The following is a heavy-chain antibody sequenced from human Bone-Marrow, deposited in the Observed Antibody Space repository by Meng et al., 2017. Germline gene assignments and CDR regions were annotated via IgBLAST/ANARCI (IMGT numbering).Heavy chain of an antibody. CDR3: VRYGDYSDTAFYI. V-gene: IGHV1-46*01. D-gene: IGHD4-17*01. J-gene: IGHJ3*02. Sequence: ASVKVSCKASGYSFTSQHMHWVRQAPGQGLEWMGIINPRPGSTTYAQEFQGKVTMTRDTSTSTFYMELSSLRSEDTAVYYCVRYGDYSDTAFYIWGQGTMVTVSS. CDR1: GYSFTSQH. CDR2: INPRPGST.